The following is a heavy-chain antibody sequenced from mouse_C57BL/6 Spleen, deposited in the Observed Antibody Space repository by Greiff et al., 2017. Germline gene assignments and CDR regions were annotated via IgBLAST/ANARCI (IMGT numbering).Heavy chain of an antibody. V-gene: IGHV1-42*01. D-gene: IGHD2-4*01. CDR1: GYSFTGYY. J-gene: IGHJ3*01. CDR3: AREGDYAFAY. CDR2: INPNTGGT. Sequence: EVQLLQSGPELVKPGASVTISCKASGYSFTGYYMNWVKQSPEKSLEWIGEINPNTGGTTYNQKFKTKATLTVDKSSSTAYMQRKSLTSEDSAVYCGAREGDYAFAYWGQGTLVTVSA.